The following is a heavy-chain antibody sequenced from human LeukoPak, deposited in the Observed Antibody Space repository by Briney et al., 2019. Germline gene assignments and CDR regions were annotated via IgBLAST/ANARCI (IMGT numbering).Heavy chain of an antibody. Sequence: GGSLRLSCAASGFTFSSYAMSWVRQAPGKGLEWVSGISGSGDSTYYADSVKGRFTISRDNSKNTLYLQMNSLRAEDTAVYYCAHRYCSRDAGISSTNCPSYFDYWGQGTLVTVSS. J-gene: IGHJ4*02. CDR3: AHRYCSRDAGISSTNCPSYFDY. CDR2: ISGSGDST. D-gene: IGHD2-2*01. CDR1: GFTFSSYA. V-gene: IGHV3-23*01.